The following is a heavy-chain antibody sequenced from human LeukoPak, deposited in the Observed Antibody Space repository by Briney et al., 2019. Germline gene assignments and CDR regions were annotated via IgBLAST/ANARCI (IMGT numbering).Heavy chain of an antibody. D-gene: IGHD3-10*01. CDR3: ARGIDGAFDY. V-gene: IGHV3-21*04. Sequence: GGSLRLSCATSGFTFSTYSMNWVRQAPGKGLERVSSISGRSSYIYYADSVKGRFTISRDNAKNSLFLQMNSLRAEATAVYYCARGIDGAFDYWGQGTLVTVSS. J-gene: IGHJ4*02. CDR2: ISGRSSYI. CDR1: GFTFSTYS.